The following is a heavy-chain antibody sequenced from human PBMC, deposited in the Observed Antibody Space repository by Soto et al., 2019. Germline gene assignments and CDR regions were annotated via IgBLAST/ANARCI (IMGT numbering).Heavy chain of an antibody. CDR2: IIPILGIA. CDR3: ARLVVPAAMGYAFDI. J-gene: IGHJ3*02. Sequence: EASVKVSCKASGGTFSSYTISWVRQAPGQGLEWMGRIIPILGIANYAQKFQGRVTITADKSTSTAYMELSSLRSEDTAVYYCARLVVPAAMGYAFDIWGQGTMVTVSS. V-gene: IGHV1-69*02. CDR1: GGTFSSYT. D-gene: IGHD2-2*01.